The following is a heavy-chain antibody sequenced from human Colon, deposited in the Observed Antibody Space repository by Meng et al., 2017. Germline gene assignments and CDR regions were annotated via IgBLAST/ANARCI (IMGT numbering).Heavy chain of an antibody. J-gene: IGHJ4*02. D-gene: IGHD4-17*01. CDR1: GFTVNTYY. V-gene: IGHV3-74*02. CDR2: INEDGIVT. Sequence: VELGETGGGLIQPGGSLSLSCAASGFTVNTYYMTWVRQAPGMGLQWVSRINEDGIVTNYADSVKGRFTVSRDNAKNTLYLQMNSLRVEDTAVYYCARINYAEDSWGQGTLVTVSS. CDR3: ARINYAEDS.